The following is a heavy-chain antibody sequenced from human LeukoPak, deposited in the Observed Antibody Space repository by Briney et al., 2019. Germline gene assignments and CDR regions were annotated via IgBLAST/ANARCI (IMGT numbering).Heavy chain of an antibody. J-gene: IGHJ6*02. D-gene: IGHD3-22*01. CDR2: ISWNSGSI. Sequence: PGRSLRLSCAASGFTFDDYAMHWVRQAPGKGLEWVSGISWNSGSIGYADSVKGRFTISRDNAKNSLYLQMNSLRAEDTDLYYCAKGTYYYDSSGYYPDYYYGMDVWGQGTTVTVSS. CDR1: GFTFDDYA. V-gene: IGHV3-9*01. CDR3: AKGTYYYDSSGYYPDYYYGMDV.